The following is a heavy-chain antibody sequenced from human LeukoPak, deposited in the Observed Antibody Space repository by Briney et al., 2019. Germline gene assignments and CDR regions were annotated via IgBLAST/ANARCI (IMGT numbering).Heavy chain of an antibody. Sequence: GESLKISCKGSGYSFTSYWIGRVRQMPGKGLEWMGIIYPGDSDTRYSPSFRGQVTISADRSINTAYLQWSSLKASDTAMYYCARRSSHGGYYYIDYWGQGTLVTVSS. CDR2: IYPGDSDT. CDR3: ARRSSHGGYYYIDY. CDR1: GYSFTSYW. D-gene: IGHD3-10*01. V-gene: IGHV5-51*01. J-gene: IGHJ4*02.